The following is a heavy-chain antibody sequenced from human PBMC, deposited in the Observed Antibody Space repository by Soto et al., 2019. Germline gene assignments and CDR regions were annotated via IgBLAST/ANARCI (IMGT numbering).Heavy chain of an antibody. CDR3: AISTVTTLSEYYYYGMDV. Sequence: SVKVSCKASGGTFGSYAISWVRQAPGQGLEWMGGIIPIFGTANYAQKFQGRVTITADESTSTAYMELSSLRSEDTAVYYCAISTVTTLSEYYYYGMDVWGQGTTVTVSS. D-gene: IGHD4-17*01. CDR2: IIPIFGTA. J-gene: IGHJ6*02. CDR1: GGTFGSYA. V-gene: IGHV1-69*13.